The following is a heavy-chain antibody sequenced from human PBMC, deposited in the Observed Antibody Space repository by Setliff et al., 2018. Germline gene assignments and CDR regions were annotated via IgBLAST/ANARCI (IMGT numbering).Heavy chain of an antibody. Sequence: ASVKVSCKASGYTFTSYGISWVRQAPGQGLEWMGWISAYNGNTNYAQKLQGRVTMTTDTSTSTAYMELRSLRSEDTAVYYCARGVPRVSSWSDYYYYMDVWGKGTTVTVSS. V-gene: IGHV1-18*01. D-gene: IGHD6-6*01. CDR1: GYTFTSYG. J-gene: IGHJ6*03. CDR3: ARGVPRVSSWSDYYYYMDV. CDR2: ISAYNGNT.